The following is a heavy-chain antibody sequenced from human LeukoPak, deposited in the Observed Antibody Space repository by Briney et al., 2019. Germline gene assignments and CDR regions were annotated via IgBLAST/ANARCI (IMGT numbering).Heavy chain of an antibody. J-gene: IGHJ4*02. D-gene: IGHD3-22*01. CDR2: IYTSGST. Sequence: SETLSLTCTVSGGSISSSSYYWGWIRQPPGKGLEWIGRIYTSGSTNYNPSLKSRVTISVDTSKNQFSLKLSSVTAADTAVYYCASSGYYYHLDYWGQGTLVTVSS. CDR1: GGSISSSSYY. CDR3: ASSGYYYHLDY. V-gene: IGHV4-39*07.